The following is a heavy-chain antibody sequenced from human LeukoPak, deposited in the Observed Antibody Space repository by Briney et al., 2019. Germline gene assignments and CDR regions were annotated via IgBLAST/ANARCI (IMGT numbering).Heavy chain of an antibody. CDR2: ISYDGSNK. D-gene: IGHD3-22*01. J-gene: IGHJ4*02. Sequence: GGSLRLSCAASGFTFSSYAMHWVRQAPGKGLEWVALISYDGSNKYYADSVKGRFTISRDNSKNTLYLQMNTLRAEDTAVYYCARGSYYDSSAYSLDYWGQGTLVTVSS. CDR3: ARGSYYDSSAYSLDY. CDR1: GFTFSSYA. V-gene: IGHV3-30-3*01.